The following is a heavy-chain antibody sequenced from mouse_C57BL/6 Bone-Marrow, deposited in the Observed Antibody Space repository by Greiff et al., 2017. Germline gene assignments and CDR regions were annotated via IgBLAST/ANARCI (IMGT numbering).Heavy chain of an antibody. CDR1: GFSLSTFGMG. CDR2: LWWDDDK. Sequence: QVTLKVSGPGILQPSQTLSLTCSSSGFSLSTFGMGVGWIRQPSGKGLEWLAHLWWDDDKYFNPALKRRLPISKNTSKNQVFLKVAKVDTADTATYYGARMNYGSSYEFAYWGQGTLVTVSA. J-gene: IGHJ3*01. D-gene: IGHD1-1*01. CDR3: ARMNYGSSYEFAY. V-gene: IGHV8-8*01.